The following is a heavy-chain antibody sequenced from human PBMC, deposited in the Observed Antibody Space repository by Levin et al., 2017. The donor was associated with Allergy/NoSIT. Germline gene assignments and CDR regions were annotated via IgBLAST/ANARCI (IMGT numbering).Heavy chain of an antibody. Sequence: GASVKVSCAASGFMFSSYSMNWVRQAPGKGLEWISYISSSSSTIYYADSVKGRFTISRDNAKNSLYLQMNSLRDEDTAVYYCARKPPYSSGHNWFDPWGQGTLVTVSS. CDR2: ISSSSSTI. CDR1: GFMFSSYS. CDR3: ARKPPYSSGHNWFDP. D-gene: IGHD6-19*01. V-gene: IGHV3-48*02. J-gene: IGHJ5*02.